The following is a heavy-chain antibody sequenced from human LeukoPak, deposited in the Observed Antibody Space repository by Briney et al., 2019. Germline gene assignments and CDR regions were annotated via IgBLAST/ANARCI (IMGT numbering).Heavy chain of an antibody. V-gene: IGHV3-53*01. CDR2: IYSGGST. J-gene: IGHJ4*02. D-gene: IGHD2-21*02. CDR3: ARSPWGVTAIFLDS. CDR1: GFTVSSNY. Sequence: GGSLRLPCAVSGFTVSSNYMSWVRQAPGKGLEWVSVIYSGGSTYYADSVKGRFTISRDNSKNTLYLQMNSLRAEDTAVYYCARSPWGVTAIFLDSWGQGTLVTVSS.